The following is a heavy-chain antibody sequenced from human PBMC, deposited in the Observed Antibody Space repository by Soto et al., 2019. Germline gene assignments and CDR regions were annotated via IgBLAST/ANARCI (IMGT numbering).Heavy chain of an antibody. CDR2: ISYDGSNK. D-gene: IGHD2-2*01. J-gene: IGHJ6*02. CDR1: GFTFSRYA. V-gene: IGHV3-30-3*01. Sequence: PGGSLRLSCAPSGFTFSRYAIHWVRQAPGKGLEWVALISYDGSNKYYADSVKGRFTISRDNSKNTLFLQMNSLSPEDTAVYYCARGDCSTTSCFPLYHHGMDVWGQGTTVTVSS. CDR3: ARGDCSTTSCFPLYHHGMDV.